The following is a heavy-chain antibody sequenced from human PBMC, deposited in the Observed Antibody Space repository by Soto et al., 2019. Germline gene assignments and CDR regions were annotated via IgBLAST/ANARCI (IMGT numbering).Heavy chain of an antibody. V-gene: IGHV3-30-3*01. CDR1: GFTFSSYA. J-gene: IGHJ4*02. CDR3: AKDYSSSWAYFDY. CDR2: ISYDGSNK. Sequence: PGGSLRLSCASSGFTFSSYAMHWVRQAPGKGLEWVAVISYDGSNKYYADSVKGRFTISRDNSKNTLFLQMNSLRAEDTAVYYCAKDYSSSWAYFDYWGQGTLVTVSS. D-gene: IGHD6-13*01.